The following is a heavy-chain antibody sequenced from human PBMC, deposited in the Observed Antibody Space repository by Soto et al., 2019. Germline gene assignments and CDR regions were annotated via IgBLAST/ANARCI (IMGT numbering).Heavy chain of an antibody. V-gene: IGHV3-48*01. CDR1: GFTFSSYS. CDR3: ARGAYYYDSTGLSY. Sequence: GGSLRLSCAASGFTFSSYSMNWDRQAPGKGLEWVSYISSSSTIYYADSVKGRFTISRDNAKNSLYLQMNSLRAEDTAVYYCARGAYYYDSTGLSYWGQGTLVTVSS. J-gene: IGHJ4*02. D-gene: IGHD3-22*01. CDR2: ISSSSTI.